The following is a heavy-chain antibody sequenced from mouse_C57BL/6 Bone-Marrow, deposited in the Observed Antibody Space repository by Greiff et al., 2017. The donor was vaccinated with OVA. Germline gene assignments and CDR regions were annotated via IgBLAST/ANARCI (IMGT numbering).Heavy chain of an antibody. Sequence: EVQLQQSGAELVRPGASVKLSCTASGFNIKDDYMHWVKQRPEQGLEWIGWIDPENGDTEYASKFQGKATITADTSSNTAYLQLSSLTSEDTAVYYCTFITTVVAPLDFDVWGTGTTVTVSS. CDR2: IDPENGDT. CDR3: TFITTVVAPLDFDV. V-gene: IGHV14-4*01. CDR1: GFNIKDDY. D-gene: IGHD1-1*01. J-gene: IGHJ1*03.